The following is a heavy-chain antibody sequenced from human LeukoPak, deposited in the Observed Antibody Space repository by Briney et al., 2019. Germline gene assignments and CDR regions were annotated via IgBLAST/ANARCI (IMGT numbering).Heavy chain of an antibody. CDR2: FDPEDGET. J-gene: IGHJ3*02. CDR3: ARVTIFGVVMADAFDI. D-gene: IGHD3-3*01. V-gene: IGHV1-24*01. CDR1: GYTLTELS. Sequence: GASVKVSCKVSGYTLTELSMHWVRQAPGKGLEWMGGFDPEDGETIYAQKFQGRVTMTRDTSISTAYMELSRLRSDDTAVYYCARVTIFGVVMADAFDIWGQGTMVTVSS.